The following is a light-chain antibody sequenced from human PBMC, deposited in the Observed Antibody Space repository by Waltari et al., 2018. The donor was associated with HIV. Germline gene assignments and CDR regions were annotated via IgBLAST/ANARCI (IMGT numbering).Light chain of an antibody. CDR3: QQYYSYPLT. J-gene: IGKJ4*01. V-gene: IGKV1-8*01. Sequence: TCRASQGISSYVAWYQQKPGKAPKLLIYAASTLQSGVPSRFSGSGSGTDCTLTISCLQSEDFATYYCQQYYSYPLTFGGGTKVEIK. CDR2: AAS. CDR1: QGISSY.